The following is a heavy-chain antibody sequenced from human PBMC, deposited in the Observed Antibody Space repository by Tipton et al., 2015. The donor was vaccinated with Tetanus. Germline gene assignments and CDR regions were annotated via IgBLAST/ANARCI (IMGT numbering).Heavy chain of an antibody. V-gene: IGHV4-59*01. CDR3: ARIRYYPDSSAFLSDY. Sequence: TLSLTCTVSGGSISGYYRTWMRQPPGKGLEWLGYIYYRGETNYNPSVSSRLTISLDTSKNQVSLRLTSVTAADTAVYFCARIRYYPDSSAFLSDYWGRGIRVTVSS. D-gene: IGHD3-22*01. CDR1: GGSISGYY. J-gene: IGHJ4*02. CDR2: IYYRGET.